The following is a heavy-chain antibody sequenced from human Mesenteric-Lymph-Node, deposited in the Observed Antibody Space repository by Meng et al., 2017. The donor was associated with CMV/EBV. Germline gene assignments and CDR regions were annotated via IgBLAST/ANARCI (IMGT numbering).Heavy chain of an antibody. CDR1: GGTFSNYA. J-gene: IGHJ4*02. D-gene: IGHD6-25*01. CDR2: IIPSLGLA. V-gene: IGHV1-69*10. Sequence: SVKVSCKASGGTFSNYAITWVRQAPGQGLEWMGGIIPSLGLANYAQRFQGRITISADTSTSTAYMELSSLRSEDSAVYYCARGGAAMTKDYWGQGTLVTVSS. CDR3: ARGGAAMTKDY.